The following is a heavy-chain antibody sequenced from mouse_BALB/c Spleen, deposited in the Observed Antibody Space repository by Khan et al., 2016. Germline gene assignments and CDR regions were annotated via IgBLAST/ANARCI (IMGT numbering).Heavy chain of an antibody. D-gene: IGHD1-1*01. V-gene: IGHV1-63*02. Sequence: QVQLQQSGAELVRPGTSVKISCKASGYTFTNYWLGWVKQRPGHGLEWIGDIYPGGGYTNYNDKFKGKATLTADTSSSTAYMQLSSLTSEDSAVYCCARFYYGSSYWYFDVWGAGTTVTVSS. CDR2: IYPGGGYT. CDR1: GYTFTNYW. CDR3: ARFYYGSSYWYFDV. J-gene: IGHJ1*01.